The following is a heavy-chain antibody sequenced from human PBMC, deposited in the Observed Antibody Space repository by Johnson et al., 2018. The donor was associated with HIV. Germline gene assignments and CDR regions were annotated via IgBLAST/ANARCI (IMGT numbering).Heavy chain of an antibody. CDR2: TWYYGSNK. V-gene: IGHV3-33*06. D-gene: IGHD4-23*01. J-gene: IGHJ3*02. CDR3: AKALTTVVTPGPEAFDI. CDR1: GYTFSSYG. Sequence: QVQLVESGGGVVQPGRSLRLSCAASGYTFSSYGMHWVRQAPGKELEWVAVTWYYGSNKYYADSVKGRITNSRDNSKNTLYLQMNSLRAEDTAVYYCAKALTTVVTPGPEAFDIWGQGTMVTVSS.